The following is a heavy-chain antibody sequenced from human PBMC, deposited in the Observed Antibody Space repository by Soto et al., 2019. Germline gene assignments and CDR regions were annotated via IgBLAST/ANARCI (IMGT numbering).Heavy chain of an antibody. CDR1: VYAIISFCY. CDR3: ARDNRIRSNYQNWFDH. CDR2: IYHGVIT. Sequence: SDTRCLTCTVSVYAIISFCYGGGSRQPPGEWPEWVASIYHGVITFYNPSLKILITISVYKSHNQFSLKLSSVTAADKAVSYCARDNRIRSNYQNWFDHWGQGTLDTVST. D-gene: IGHD4-4*01. J-gene: IGHJ5*02. V-gene: IGHV4-38-2*02.